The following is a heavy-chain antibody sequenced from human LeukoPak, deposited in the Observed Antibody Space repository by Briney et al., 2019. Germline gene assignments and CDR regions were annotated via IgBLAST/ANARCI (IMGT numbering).Heavy chain of an antibody. V-gene: IGHV4-61*01. Sequence: PSETLSLTCTVSGDPVSSNNYYWSWIRQPPGKGLEWIGYMSYSGSTNYNSSLKSRVTISVDTSKNQFSLRLSSVTVADTAVYYCARDPRGVGAASYWGQGTLVIVSS. CDR3: ARDPRGVGAASY. CDR1: GDPVSSNNYY. J-gene: IGHJ4*02. CDR2: MSYSGST. D-gene: IGHD1-26*01.